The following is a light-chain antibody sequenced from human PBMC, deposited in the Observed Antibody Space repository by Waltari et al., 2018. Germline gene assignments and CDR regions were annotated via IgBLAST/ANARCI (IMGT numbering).Light chain of an antibody. Sequence: DIVMTQSPDSLAVSLGERATFNCKSSQSILYSSNHKNYLAWYQQKPGQPPKLLIYWASTRESGVHDRFSGSGSGTDFTLTISSLQAEDVAVYYCHQYYTTPYTFGQGTKLEIK. V-gene: IGKV4-1*01. J-gene: IGKJ2*01. CDR1: QSILYSSNHKNY. CDR2: WAS. CDR3: HQYYTTPYT.